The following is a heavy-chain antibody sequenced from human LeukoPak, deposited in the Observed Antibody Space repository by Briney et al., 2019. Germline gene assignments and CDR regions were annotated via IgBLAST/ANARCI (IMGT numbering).Heavy chain of an antibody. Sequence: EASVKVSCKASGGTFSSYAISWVRQAPGQGLEWMGGIIPIFGTANYAQKFQGRVTITADESTSTAYMELSSLRSEDTAVYYCARESELETDAFDIWGQGTMVTVSS. J-gene: IGHJ3*02. CDR2: IIPIFGTA. CDR1: GGTFSSYA. V-gene: IGHV1-69*13. CDR3: ARESELETDAFDI. D-gene: IGHD1-7*01.